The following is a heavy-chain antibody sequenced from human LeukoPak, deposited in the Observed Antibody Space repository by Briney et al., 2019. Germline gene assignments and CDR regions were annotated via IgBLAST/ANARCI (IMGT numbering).Heavy chain of an antibody. CDR1: GYSITSAYY. CDR3: ARASYDFWSGYYRLWWFDP. V-gene: IGHV4-38-2*02. Sequence: SETLSLTCSVSGYSITSAYYWGWIRQPPGKGLEWIGSIYHTGNTYYNPSLKSRVTISVDTSKNQFSLKLSSVTAADTAVYYCARASYDFWSGYYRLWWFDPWGQGTLVTVSS. CDR2: IYHTGNT. D-gene: IGHD3-3*01. J-gene: IGHJ5*02.